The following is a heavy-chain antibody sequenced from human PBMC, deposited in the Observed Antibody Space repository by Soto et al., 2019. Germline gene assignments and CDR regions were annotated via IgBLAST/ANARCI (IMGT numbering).Heavy chain of an antibody. CDR2: IYYSGST. J-gene: IGHJ4*02. CDR1: GGSISSGGYY. V-gene: IGHV4-31*03. D-gene: IGHD3-22*01. Sequence: SSETLSLTCTVSGGSISSGGYYWSWIRQHPGKGLEWIGYIYYSGSTYYNPSLKSRVTISVDTSKNQFSLKLRSVTAADTAVYYCSRGNYYDSSGYYYRAFDYWGQGTLVTVSS. CDR3: SRGNYYDSSGYYYRAFDY.